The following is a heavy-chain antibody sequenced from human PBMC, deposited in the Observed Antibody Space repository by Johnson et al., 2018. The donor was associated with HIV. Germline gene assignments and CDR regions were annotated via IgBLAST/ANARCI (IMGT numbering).Heavy chain of an antibody. D-gene: IGHD3-16*01. Sequence: VQLVESGGGVVQPGGSLRLSCAASGFTFSDYYMSWIRQAPGKGLEWVSVIYSGGSTYYADSVKGRFSISRDNSKNTLYLQMNSLRAENTAVYYCARDKRWGLIMTLGGAHAFDIWGQGTLVTVSS. CDR2: IYSGGST. V-gene: IGHV3-66*01. CDR1: GFTFSDYY. J-gene: IGHJ3*02. CDR3: ARDKRWGLIMTLGGAHAFDI.